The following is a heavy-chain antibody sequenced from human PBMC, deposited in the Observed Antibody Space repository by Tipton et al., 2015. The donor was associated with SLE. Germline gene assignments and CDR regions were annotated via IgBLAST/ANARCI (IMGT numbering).Heavy chain of an antibody. CDR1: GFTFSSSA. V-gene: IGHV3-23*01. J-gene: IGHJ3*02. CDR2: ISGSGGSA. CDR3: TREDYDTSGYSTNAFDI. Sequence: SLRLSCAASGFTFSSSAMNWVRQAPGKGLEWVSAISGSGGSAYYADSVKGRFTISRDNSKSTLYLQMNSLRAEDTAIYYCTREDYDTSGYSTNAFDIWGQGTMVTVSS. D-gene: IGHD3-22*01.